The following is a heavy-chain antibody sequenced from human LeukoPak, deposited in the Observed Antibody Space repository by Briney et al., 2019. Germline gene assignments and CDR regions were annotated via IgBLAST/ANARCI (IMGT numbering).Heavy chain of an antibody. CDR2: IKQDGSEQ. CDR3: ARPKGRIAVAGFDY. D-gene: IGHD6-19*01. CDR1: GFTFSSYW. V-gene: IGHV3-7*03. J-gene: IGHJ4*02. Sequence: GGSLRLSCAASGFTFSSYWMSWVRQAPGKGLEWVANIKQDGSEQYYVDSVKGRFTISRDNAKNSLYLQMNSLRAEDTAVYYCARPKGRIAVAGFDYWGQGTLVTVSS.